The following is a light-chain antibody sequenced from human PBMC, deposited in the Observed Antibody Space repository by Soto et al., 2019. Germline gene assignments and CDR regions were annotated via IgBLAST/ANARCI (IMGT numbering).Light chain of an antibody. J-gene: IGKJ1*01. V-gene: IGKV3-20*01. Sequence: EIVLTQSPGTLSMSPGERATLSCRASQSICSNYLAWYQQKPGQDPRLLIYGASSRATGIPDRFSGSGSGTDFTLTISRLEAEDFAVYYCQQYGSSPRMFGQGTKVEFK. CDR1: QSICSNY. CDR2: GAS. CDR3: QQYGSSPRM.